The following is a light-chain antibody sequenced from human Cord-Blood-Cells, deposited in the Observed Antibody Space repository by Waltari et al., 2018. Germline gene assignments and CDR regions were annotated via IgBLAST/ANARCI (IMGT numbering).Light chain of an antibody. CDR3: SSYTSSSTLV. Sequence: QSALTQPASVSGSPGQSLTISRTGTSSDVGGHNYVSWYQHHPGKAPKLMIYDVSKRPSGVSNRFSGSKSGNTASLTISGLQAEDEADYYCSSYTSSSTLVFGGGTKLTVL. CDR1: SSDVGGHNY. V-gene: IGLV2-14*03. CDR2: DVS. J-gene: IGLJ3*02.